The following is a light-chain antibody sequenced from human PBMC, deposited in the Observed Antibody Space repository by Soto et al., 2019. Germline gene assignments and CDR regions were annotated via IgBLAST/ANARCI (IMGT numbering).Light chain of an antibody. CDR3: SSYTSSSPYV. CDR2: EVS. J-gene: IGLJ1*01. V-gene: IGLV2-14*01. Sequence: QSALTQPASVAGSPQPSITISCTGTSSDVGGYNYVSWYQQHPGKAPTLMLYEVSNRPSGVSNRYTGSKSDNTASLTISGLQDEDEADYYCSSYTSSSPYVFGTGTKLTVL. CDR1: SSDVGGYNY.